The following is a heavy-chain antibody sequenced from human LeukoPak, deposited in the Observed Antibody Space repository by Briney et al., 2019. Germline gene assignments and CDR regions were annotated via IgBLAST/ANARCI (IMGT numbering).Heavy chain of an antibody. V-gene: IGHV1-2*06. CDR2: INPNSGGT. D-gene: IGHD6-13*01. CDR3: ARHLAGRMAWYFDY. Sequence: GASVKVSCKDSGYTFTGYYMHWVRQAPGQGLEWMGRINPNSGGTNYAQKFQGRVTMTRDTSISTAYMELSRLRSDDTAVYYCARHLAGRMAWYFDYWGQGTLVTVSS. J-gene: IGHJ4*02. CDR1: GYTFTGYY.